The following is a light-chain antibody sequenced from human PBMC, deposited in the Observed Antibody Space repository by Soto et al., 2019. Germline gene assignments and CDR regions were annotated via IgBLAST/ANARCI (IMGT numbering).Light chain of an antibody. CDR3: QQLNSYPLT. CDR2: ATS. CDR1: QSISSY. Sequence: DIQMTQSPSSLSASVGDRVTITCRASQSISSYLNWYQQKPGKAPKLLIYATSTLQSGVPSRFSGSGSGTEFTLTISSLQPDDLATYYCQQLNSYPLTFGGGTQVEIK. V-gene: IGKV1-9*01. J-gene: IGKJ4*01.